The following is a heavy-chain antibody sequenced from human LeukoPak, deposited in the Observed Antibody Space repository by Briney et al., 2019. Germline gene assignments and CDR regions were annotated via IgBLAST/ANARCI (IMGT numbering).Heavy chain of an antibody. CDR2: ISGSATAT. D-gene: IGHD2-15*01. CDR1: GFTFSSYE. V-gene: IGHV3-23*01. J-gene: IGHJ4*02. Sequence: GGSLRLSCAASGFTFSSYEMNWVRQAPGKGLEWVSTISGSATATYYAGSVKGRFTISRDNSKNTLYLQMNSLRAEDTAIYYCAKDKAATAQNFDYWGQGTLVTVSS. CDR3: AKDKAATAQNFDY.